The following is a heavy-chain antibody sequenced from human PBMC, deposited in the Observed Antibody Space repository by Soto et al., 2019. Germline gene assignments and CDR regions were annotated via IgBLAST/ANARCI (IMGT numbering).Heavy chain of an antibody. J-gene: IGHJ4*02. Sequence: GGSLRLSCAASGFTFTDYALSWVRQAPGKGLEWVATISGIGGSTYLADSVKGRLSISRDNSKNTVSLLMNSLRAEDTAVYFCARGSSGYISSWYYFDYWGRGTLVTVSS. CDR3: ARGSSGYISSWYYFDY. D-gene: IGHD6-13*01. V-gene: IGHV3-23*01. CDR2: ISGIGGST. CDR1: GFTFTDYA.